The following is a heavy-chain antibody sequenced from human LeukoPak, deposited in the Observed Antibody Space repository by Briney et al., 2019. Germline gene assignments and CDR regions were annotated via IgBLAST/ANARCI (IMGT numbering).Heavy chain of an antibody. CDR3: ARQGYDILTGYYNDLDY. D-gene: IGHD3-9*01. CDR2: IYPRDSDT. Sequence: GESLKISCKGSGYIFTNYWIGWVRQMPGKGLEWMGVIYPRDSDTRYSPSFQGQVTISADKSISTAYLQWSSLKASDTAMYYCARQGYDILTGYYNDLDYWGQGTLVTVSS. J-gene: IGHJ4*02. V-gene: IGHV5-51*01. CDR1: GYIFTNYW.